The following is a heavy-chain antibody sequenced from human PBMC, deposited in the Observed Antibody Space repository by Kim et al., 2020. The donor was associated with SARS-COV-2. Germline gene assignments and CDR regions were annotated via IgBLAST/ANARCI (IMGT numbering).Heavy chain of an antibody. J-gene: IGHJ4*02. CDR1: GFTFSSYA. D-gene: IGHD3-3*02. V-gene: IGHV3-30-3*02. CDR3: HFVGADPFDY. CDR2: ISYDGSNK. Sequence: GGSLRLSCAASGFTFSSYAMHWVRQAPGKGLEWVAVISYDGSNKYYADSVKGRFTISRDNSKNTLYLQMNSLRAEDTAVYYCHFVGADPFDYWGQGTLVTVSS.